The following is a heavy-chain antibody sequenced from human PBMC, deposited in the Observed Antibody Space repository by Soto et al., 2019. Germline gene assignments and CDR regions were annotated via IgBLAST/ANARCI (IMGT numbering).Heavy chain of an antibody. V-gene: IGHV3-33*01. J-gene: IGHJ4*02. Sequence: QVQLVESGGGVVQPGRSLRLSCAASGFTFSSYGMHWVRQAPGKGLEWVAVIWYDGSNKYYADSVKGRFTISRDNSKNTLYLQMNSLRAEDTAVYYGASYNYDSSGYYAYWGQGTLVTVSS. CDR1: GFTFSSYG. CDR2: IWYDGSNK. D-gene: IGHD3-22*01. CDR3: ASYNYDSSGYYAY.